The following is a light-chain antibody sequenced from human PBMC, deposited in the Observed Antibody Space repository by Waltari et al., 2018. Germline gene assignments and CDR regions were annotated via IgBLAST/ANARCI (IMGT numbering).Light chain of an antibody. CDR3: MQGTHWPYT. V-gene: IGKV2-30*02. CDR2: KVS. J-gene: IGKJ2*01. Sequence: DVVMTQSPLSLPVTLGQPASISRRSSQSLVHSDGNTTLNWFQQRPGQSPRRLIYKVSNRDSGVPDRFSGSGSGTDFTLKISRVEAEDVGVYYCMQGTHWPYTFGQGTKLQIK. CDR1: QSLVHSDGNTT.